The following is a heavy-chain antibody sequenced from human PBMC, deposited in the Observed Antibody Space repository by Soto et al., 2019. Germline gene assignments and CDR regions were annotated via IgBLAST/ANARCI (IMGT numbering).Heavy chain of an antibody. Sequence: EVQLLESGGGLVQPGGSLRLSCAASGFTFSSYAMSWVRQAPGKGLEWVSAISGSGGSTYYADSVKGRFTISRDTSKNRLYLQMNSLRAEDTAVYYCASGNQYYYDSSGYYRDYWGQGTLVTVSS. J-gene: IGHJ4*02. CDR2: ISGSGGST. D-gene: IGHD3-22*01. V-gene: IGHV3-23*01. CDR3: ASGNQYYYDSSGYYRDY. CDR1: GFTFSSYA.